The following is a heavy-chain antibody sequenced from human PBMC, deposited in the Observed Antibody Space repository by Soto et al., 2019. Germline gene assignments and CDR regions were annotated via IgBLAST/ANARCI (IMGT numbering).Heavy chain of an antibody. CDR1: GFTFFSYG. J-gene: IGHJ4*02. CDR3: AKSRSTNLIYYFDY. D-gene: IGHD2-2*01. V-gene: IGHV3-23*01. CDR2: ISVSGGST. Sequence: EVQLLESGGGLVQRGGSLRLSCAASGFTFFSYGMSWVRQAPGKGLEWVSGISVSGGSTYYADSVKGRFTISRDNSKSTLYLQMDSLRAEDTAIYYCAKSRSTNLIYYFDYWGQGILVTVSS.